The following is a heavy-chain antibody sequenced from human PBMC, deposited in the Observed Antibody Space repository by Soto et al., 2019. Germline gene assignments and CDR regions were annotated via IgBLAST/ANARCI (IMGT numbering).Heavy chain of an antibody. J-gene: IGHJ1*01. V-gene: IGHV3-23*01. CDR1: GFTFSSYA. D-gene: IGHD6-13*01. CDR3: AKGGSSSWHPEYFQH. CDR2: ISGSGGST. Sequence: GGSLRLSCAASGFTFSSYAMSWVRQAPGKGPEWVSAISGSGGSTYYADSVKGRFTISRDNSKNTLYLQMNSLRAEDTAVYYCAKGGSSSWHPEYFQHWGQGTLVTVSS.